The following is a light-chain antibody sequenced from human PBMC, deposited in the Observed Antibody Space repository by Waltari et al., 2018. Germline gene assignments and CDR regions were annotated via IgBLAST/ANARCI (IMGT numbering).Light chain of an antibody. V-gene: IGKV3-20*01. CDR1: QRISKD. J-gene: IGKJ1*01. Sequence: EIMLTQSPGTLSLSPGERATLSCRASQRISKDLAWYQQKPGQAPRLLIYDASIRATGIPDRFSGSWSGTDFSLTISRLEPEDSAGYYCQKYGSLPATFGRGTKVEIK. CDR3: QKYGSLPAT. CDR2: DAS.